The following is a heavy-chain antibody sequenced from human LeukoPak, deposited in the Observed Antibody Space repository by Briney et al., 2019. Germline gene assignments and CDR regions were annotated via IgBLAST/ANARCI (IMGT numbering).Heavy chain of an antibody. CDR1: GGSISSSSYY. D-gene: IGHD6-13*01. CDR3: ASTVIAAAGTWTFDY. CDR2: IYYSGST. V-gene: IGHV4-39*01. Sequence: SETLSLTCTVSGGSISSSSYYWGWIRQPPGKGLEWIGSIYYSGSTYYNSSLKSRVTISVDTSKNQFSLKLSSVTAADTAVYYCASTVIAAAGTWTFDYWGQGTLVTVSS. J-gene: IGHJ4*02.